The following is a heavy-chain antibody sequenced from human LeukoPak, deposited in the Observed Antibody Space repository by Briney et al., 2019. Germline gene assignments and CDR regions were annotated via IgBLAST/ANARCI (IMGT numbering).Heavy chain of an antibody. Sequence: SETLSLTCAVYGGSFSGYYWSWIRQPPGKGLEWIGEINHSGSTNYNPSLKSRVTISVDTSKNQFSLKLSSVTAADTAVYYCARGRKKSRTYGGNSGVVYWGQGTLVTVSS. CDR2: INHSGST. V-gene: IGHV4-34*01. CDR1: GGSFSGYY. CDR3: ARGRKKSRTYGGNSGVVY. J-gene: IGHJ4*02. D-gene: IGHD4-23*01.